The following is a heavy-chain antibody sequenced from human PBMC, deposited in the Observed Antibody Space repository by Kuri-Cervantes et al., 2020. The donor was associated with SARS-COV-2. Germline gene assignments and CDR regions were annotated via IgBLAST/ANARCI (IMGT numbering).Heavy chain of an antibody. CDR2: ISYDGSNK. V-gene: IGHV3-30*01. Sequence: GGSLRLSCAASGFTFSSYAMHWVRQAPGKGLEWVAVISYDGSNKYYADSVKGRSTISRDNSKNTLYVQMNSLRAEDTAVYYCAKGQMATTTAGVFDYWGQGTLVTVSS. CDR1: GFTFSSYA. D-gene: IGHD5-24*01. CDR3: AKGQMATTTAGVFDY. J-gene: IGHJ4*02.